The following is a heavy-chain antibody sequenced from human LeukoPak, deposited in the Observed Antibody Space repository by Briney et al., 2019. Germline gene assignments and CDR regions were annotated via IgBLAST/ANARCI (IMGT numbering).Heavy chain of an antibody. Sequence: ASVKVSCKASGYTFTGYYMRWVRQAPGQGLEWMGWINPNSGGTNYAQKFQGRVTMTRDTSISTAYMELSRLRSDDTAVYYCARTILLGATRLLDYWGQGTLVTVSS. CDR3: ARTILLGATRLLDY. CDR1: GYTFTGYY. J-gene: IGHJ4*02. CDR2: INPNSGGT. V-gene: IGHV1-2*02. D-gene: IGHD1-26*01.